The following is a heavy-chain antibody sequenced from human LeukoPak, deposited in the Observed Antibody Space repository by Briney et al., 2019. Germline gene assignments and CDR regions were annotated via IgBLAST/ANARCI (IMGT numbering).Heavy chain of an antibody. CDR3: ARGGGSCYSCRRGLDP. CDR2: IYYSGST. J-gene: IGHJ5*02. CDR1: GGSISSSSYY. D-gene: IGHD2-15*01. V-gene: IGHV4-39*01. Sequence: SETLSLTCTVSGGSISSSSYYWGWIRQPPGKGLEWIGSIYYSGSTYYNPSLKSRVTISVDTSKNQFSLKLSSVTAADTAVYYCARGGGSCYSCRRGLDPWGQGTLVTVSS.